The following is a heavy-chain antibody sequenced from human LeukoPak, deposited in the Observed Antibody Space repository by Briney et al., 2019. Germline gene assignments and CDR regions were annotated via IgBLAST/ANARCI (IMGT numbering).Heavy chain of an antibody. CDR1: GYSFTSYW. CDR2: IYPRDSDT. J-gene: IGHJ4*02. Sequence: GESLKISCQGPGYSFTSYWIGWVRPMPGKGLEWVGIIYPRDSDTRYSPSFQGQVTISADKSIGTAYLQWSSLNASDTAMYYCATQTEDGHSFDYWGQGTLVTVSS. CDR3: ATQTEDGHSFDY. V-gene: IGHV5-51*01. D-gene: IGHD2-15*01.